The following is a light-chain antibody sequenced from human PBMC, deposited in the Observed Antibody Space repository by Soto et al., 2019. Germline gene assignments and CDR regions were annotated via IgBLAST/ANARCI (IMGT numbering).Light chain of an antibody. Sequence: QSVLTQPASVSGSPGQSITISFTGTSSDVGTYTLGSWYQQHPGKAPKLVIYEVNKRPAGVFKRVSGSKSGDTASLTISGLQAEHEADYYCYSYAGAITFYVFGTGTKASV. CDR1: SSDVGTYTL. J-gene: IGLJ1*01. V-gene: IGLV2-23*02. CDR3: YSYAGAITFYV. CDR2: EVN.